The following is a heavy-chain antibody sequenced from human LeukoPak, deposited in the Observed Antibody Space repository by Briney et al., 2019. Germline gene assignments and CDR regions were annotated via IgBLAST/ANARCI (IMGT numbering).Heavy chain of an antibody. J-gene: IGHJ4*02. V-gene: IGHV4-30-2*01. D-gene: IGHD4-17*01. Sequence: SQTLSLTCTVSGGSISSGGYYWSWIRQPPGKGLEWIGYIYHSGSTYYNPSLKSRVTLSLDTSGNQFSLKVTSVTAADTAVYYCARCDSVTALDYWGQGTLVTVSS. CDR3: ARCDSVTALDY. CDR1: GGSISSGGYY. CDR2: IYHSGST.